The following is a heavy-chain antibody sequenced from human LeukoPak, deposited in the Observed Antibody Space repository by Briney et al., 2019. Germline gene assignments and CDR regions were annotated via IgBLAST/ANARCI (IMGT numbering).Heavy chain of an antibody. D-gene: IGHD5-18*01. CDR3: AKGAAMVQGYFDY. CDR1: GFTFSTFW. Sequence: VQPGGSLRLSCVVSGFTFSTFWMSWVRQAPGKGLEWVANIKQDGSEKYYVDSVKGRFTISRDNANNSLYLQVDSLGDEDTAVYYCAKGAAMVQGYFDYWGQGTLVTVSS. V-gene: IGHV3-7*03. CDR2: IKQDGSEK. J-gene: IGHJ4*02.